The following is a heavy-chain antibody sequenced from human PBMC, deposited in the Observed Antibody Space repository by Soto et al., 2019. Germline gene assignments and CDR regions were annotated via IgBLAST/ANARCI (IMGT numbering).Heavy chain of an antibody. Sequence: LSLTCTVSGGSISSYYWSWIRQPAGKGLEWIGRIYTSGSTNYNPSLKSRVTMSVDTSKNQFSLKLSSVTAADTAVYYCATQMENYYDSSGYYSNWFDPWGQGTLVPVSS. CDR2: IYTSGST. J-gene: IGHJ5*02. D-gene: IGHD3-22*01. V-gene: IGHV4-4*07. CDR3: ATQMENYYDSSGYYSNWFDP. CDR1: GGSISSYY.